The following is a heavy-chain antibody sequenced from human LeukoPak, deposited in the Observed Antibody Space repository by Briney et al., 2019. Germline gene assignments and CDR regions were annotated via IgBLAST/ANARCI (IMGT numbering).Heavy chain of an antibody. Sequence: PSETLSLTCTVSGGSINNYYWSWIRQPPGKGLEWIGYIHYSGSTNYNPSLKSRVTISLDTSKNQFSLKLTSVTAADTAVYYCAREIGAAGRWGQGTLVTVSS. CDR1: GGSINNYY. CDR3: AREIGAAGR. D-gene: IGHD6-13*01. V-gene: IGHV4-59*01. J-gene: IGHJ4*02. CDR2: IHYSGST.